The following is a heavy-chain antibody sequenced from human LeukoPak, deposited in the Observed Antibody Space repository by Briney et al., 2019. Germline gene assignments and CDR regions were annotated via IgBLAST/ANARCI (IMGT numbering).Heavy chain of an antibody. CDR2: IYYSGST. J-gene: IGHJ4*02. CDR3: ARGATGTELNY. D-gene: IGHD1-1*01. Sequence: SETLSLTSAFSVGSFSSYYWSWIRQPPGKGLEWIGYIYYSGSTNYNPSLKSRVTISVDTSKNQFSLKLSSVTAADTAVYYCARGATGTELNYWGQGTLVTVSS. V-gene: IGHV4-59*01. CDR1: VGSFSSYY.